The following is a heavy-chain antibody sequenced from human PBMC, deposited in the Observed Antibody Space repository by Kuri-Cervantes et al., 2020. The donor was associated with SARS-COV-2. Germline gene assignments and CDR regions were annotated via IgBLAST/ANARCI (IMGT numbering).Heavy chain of an antibody. D-gene: IGHD7-27*01. CDR1: GFTFSNTW. V-gene: IGHV4-4*02. Sequence: GSLRLSCAASGFTFSNTWVTWVRQAPGKGLEWIGSIYYSGSTYYNPSLKSRVTISVDTSKNQFSLKLSSVTAADTAVYYCARDGTPKSWGSAFDIWGQGTMVTVSS. CDR3: ARDGTPKSWGSAFDI. CDR2: IYYSGST. J-gene: IGHJ3*02.